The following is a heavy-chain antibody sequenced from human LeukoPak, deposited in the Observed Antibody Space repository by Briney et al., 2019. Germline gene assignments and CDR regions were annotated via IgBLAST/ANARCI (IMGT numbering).Heavy chain of an antibody. CDR1: GFTFDDYA. D-gene: IGHD3-3*01. Sequence: SWGSLRLSCAASGFTFDDYAMHWVRQAPGKGLDWVSLISWDGGSTYYADSVKGRFTISRDNSKNSLYLQMNSLRAEDTALYYCAKDSFPKITIFGVVTPDYYYYMDVWGKGTTVTVSS. CDR2: ISWDGGST. CDR3: AKDSFPKITIFGVVTPDYYYYMDV. J-gene: IGHJ6*03. V-gene: IGHV3-43D*03.